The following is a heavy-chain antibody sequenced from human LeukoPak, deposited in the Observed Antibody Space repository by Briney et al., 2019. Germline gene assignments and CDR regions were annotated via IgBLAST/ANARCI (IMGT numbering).Heavy chain of an antibody. J-gene: IGHJ4*02. Sequence: AGGSLRLSCAASGFTFSSYWMHWVRKAPGKGLVWVSRINSDGSSTSYADSVKGRFTISRDNAKNTLYLQMNSLRAEDTAVYYCARGKGYSYDYYWGKGTLVTVSS. D-gene: IGHD5-18*01. CDR2: INSDGSST. CDR1: GFTFSSYW. CDR3: ARGKGYSYDYY. V-gene: IGHV3-74*01.